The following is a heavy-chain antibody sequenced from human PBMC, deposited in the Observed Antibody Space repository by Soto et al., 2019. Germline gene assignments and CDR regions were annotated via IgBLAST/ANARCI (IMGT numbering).Heavy chain of an antibody. CDR2: IIPIFGTA. CDR3: AGVEGLSGSYRGGEFDY. V-gene: IGHV1-69*01. CDR1: GGTFSSYA. Sequence: QVQLVQSGAEVKKPGSSVKVSCKASGGTFSSYAISWVRQAPGQGLEWMGGIIPIFGTANYAQKFRGRVTITAVESTSTAYMELSSLRSEDKVVYYGAGVEGLSGSYRGGEFDYWGQGTLVTVSS. D-gene: IGHD1-26*01. J-gene: IGHJ4*02.